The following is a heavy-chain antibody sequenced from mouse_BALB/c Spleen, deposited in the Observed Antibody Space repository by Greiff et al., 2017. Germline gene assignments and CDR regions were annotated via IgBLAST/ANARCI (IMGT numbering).Heavy chain of an antibody. V-gene: IGHV1-7*01. Sequence: QVQLQQSGTELAKPGASVKMSCKASGYTFTSNWMHWVKQRPGQGLEWIGYINPSTGYTEYNQKFKDKATLTADKSSSTAYMQLSSLTSEDSAVYYCARGDGPYGYFDVWGAGTTVTVSS. CDR2: INPSTGYT. CDR3: ARGDGPYGYFDV. CDR1: GYTFTSNW. D-gene: IGHD2-3*01. J-gene: IGHJ1*01.